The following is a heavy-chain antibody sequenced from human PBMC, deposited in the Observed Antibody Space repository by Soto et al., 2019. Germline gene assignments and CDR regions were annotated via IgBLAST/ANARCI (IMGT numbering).Heavy chain of an antibody. CDR2: IRSKAYGGTT. J-gene: IGHJ6*02. CDR3: TRVGRIFGVVIAPYYYYGMDV. Sequence: GGSLRLSCTASGFTFGDYAMSWFRQAPGKGLEWVGFIRSKAYGGTTEYAASVKGRFTISRDDSKSIAYLQMNSLKTEDTAVYYCTRVGRIFGVVIAPYYYYGMDVWGQGTTVTVSS. V-gene: IGHV3-49*03. D-gene: IGHD3-3*01. CDR1: GFTFGDYA.